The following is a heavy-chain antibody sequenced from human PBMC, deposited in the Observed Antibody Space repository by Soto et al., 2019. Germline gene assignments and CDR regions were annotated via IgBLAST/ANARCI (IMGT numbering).Heavy chain of an antibody. J-gene: IGHJ4*02. D-gene: IGHD6-6*01. CDR1: NYIFTTYC. Sequence: ASVKVSCKASNYIFTTYCISRVRQAPGQGLEWMGWISAYNGNTNYAQNLQGRVTMTTDTSTSTAYMELRSLRSDDTAVYYCARDGMYSSSLHFDYWGQGTLVTVSS. V-gene: IGHV1-18*01. CDR2: ISAYNGNT. CDR3: ARDGMYSSSLHFDY.